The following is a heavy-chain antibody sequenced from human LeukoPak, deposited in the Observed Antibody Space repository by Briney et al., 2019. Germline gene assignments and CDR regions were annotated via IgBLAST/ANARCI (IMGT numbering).Heavy chain of an antibody. J-gene: IGHJ4*02. CDR3: ARGGYFGSGSYSFDY. V-gene: IGHV1-46*01. CDR2: INPSGGST. Sequence: ASVKVSCKASGHTFTSYYMHWVRQAPGQGLEWLGIINPSGGSTTYAQKFQGRVTLTRDMSTSTVYMELSSLRSEDTAVYYCARGGYFGSGSYSFDYWGQGTLVTVPS. CDR1: GHTFTSYY. D-gene: IGHD3-10*01.